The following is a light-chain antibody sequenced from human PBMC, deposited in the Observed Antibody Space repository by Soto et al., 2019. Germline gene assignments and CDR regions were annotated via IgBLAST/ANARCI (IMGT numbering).Light chain of an antibody. J-gene: IGLJ3*02. CDR3: QAFDYSLTASV. CDR2: GNR. V-gene: IGLV1-40*01. CDR1: SYNLGAGYD. Sequence: QSVLTQPPSVSGAPGQRVTISCTGNSYNLGAGYDVHWYQQLPGAAPKLVIFGNRNRPSGIPERFSGSKSGTSASLAITGLQAEDEADYYCQAFDYSLTASVFGGGTKLTVL.